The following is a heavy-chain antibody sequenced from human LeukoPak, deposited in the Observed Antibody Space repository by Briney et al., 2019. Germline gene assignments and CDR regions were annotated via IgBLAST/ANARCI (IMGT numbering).Heavy chain of an antibody. Sequence: QPGGSLRLSCAASGFTFSSYGMHWVRQAPGKGLEWVAVIWYDGSNKYYADSVKGRFTISRDNSKNTLYLQMNSLRAEDTAVYYCARGFVVVVAALYFDYWGQGTLVTVSS. V-gene: IGHV3-33*01. D-gene: IGHD2-15*01. J-gene: IGHJ4*02. CDR2: IWYDGSNK. CDR3: ARGFVVVVAALYFDY. CDR1: GFTFSSYG.